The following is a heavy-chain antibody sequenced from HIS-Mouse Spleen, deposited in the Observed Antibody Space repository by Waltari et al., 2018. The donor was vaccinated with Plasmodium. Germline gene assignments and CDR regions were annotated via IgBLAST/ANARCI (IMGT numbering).Heavy chain of an antibody. CDR1: GFSFASYW. CDR2: IKQDGSEK. V-gene: IGHV3-7*01. D-gene: IGHD6-13*01. Sequence: EVQLVESGGGLVQPGGSLSLSCAASGFSFASYWMRWVRQAPGKGLEWVANIKQDGSEKYYVDSVKGRFTISRDNAKNSLYLQMNSLRAEDTAVYYCASSWYWYFDLWGRGTLVTVSS. J-gene: IGHJ2*01. CDR3: ASSWYWYFDL.